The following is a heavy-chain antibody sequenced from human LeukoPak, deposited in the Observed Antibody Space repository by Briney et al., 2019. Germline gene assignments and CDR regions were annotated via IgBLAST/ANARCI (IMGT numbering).Heavy chain of an antibody. V-gene: IGHV3-23*01. CDR3: TKDPNGDYVGAFDP. CDR2: ITGSHGRT. CDR1: GFTFSSFA. D-gene: IGHD4-17*01. Sequence: GGSLGLSCEASGFTFSSFAMTWVRQAPGKGLEWVSSITGSHGRTYNTDSVKGRFTISRDNSQNTLYLQMNSLRAEDTAVYYCTKDPNGDYVGAFDPWGQGTLVTVSS. J-gene: IGHJ5*02.